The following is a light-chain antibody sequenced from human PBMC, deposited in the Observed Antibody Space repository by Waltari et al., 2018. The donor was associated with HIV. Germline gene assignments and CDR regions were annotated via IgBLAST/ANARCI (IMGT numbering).Light chain of an antibody. V-gene: IGKV1-5*03. CDR3: QQYSSFWT. Sequence: DIQMAQSPSNLSASVGDRVTITCRASQTVKTWLAWHQQKPGGAPQLLIYKASILENGVPSRFSGSGSGTECTLTISRLQPDDVGFYYCQQYSSFWTFGQGTKVQVK. CDR2: KAS. J-gene: IGKJ1*01. CDR1: QTVKTW.